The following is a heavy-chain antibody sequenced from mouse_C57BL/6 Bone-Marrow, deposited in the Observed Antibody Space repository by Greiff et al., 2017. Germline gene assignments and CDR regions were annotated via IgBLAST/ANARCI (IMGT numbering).Heavy chain of an antibody. Sequence: VQLQQSGAELVRPGTSVKVSCKASGYAFTNYLIEWVKQRPGQGLEWIGVINPGSGGTNYNEKFKGKATLTADKSSSTAYMQLSSLTSEDSAVYFCARMNYYGSTYSFAYWGQGTLVTVSA. V-gene: IGHV1-54*01. CDR3: ARMNYYGSTYSFAY. CDR2: INPGSGGT. CDR1: GYAFTNYL. D-gene: IGHD1-1*01. J-gene: IGHJ3*01.